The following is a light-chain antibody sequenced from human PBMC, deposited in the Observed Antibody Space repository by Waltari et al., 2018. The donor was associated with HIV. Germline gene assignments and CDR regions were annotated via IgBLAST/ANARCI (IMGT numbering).Light chain of an antibody. CDR2: RAS. CDR1: RTVFYNSNNENS. CDR3: QQYFSLPLT. J-gene: IGKJ4*01. V-gene: IGKV4-1*01. Sequence: DIVMTQSPDSLTVSLGERATINCRSSRTVFYNSNNENSLAWYQHKPGQPPNVLIYRASTRAFGVSDRFSSAGSGTNFSLTISNLQAHDVAVYYCQQYFSLPLTVGGGTKLEVK.